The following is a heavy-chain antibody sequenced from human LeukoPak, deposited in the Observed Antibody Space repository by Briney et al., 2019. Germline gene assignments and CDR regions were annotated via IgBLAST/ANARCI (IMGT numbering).Heavy chain of an antibody. D-gene: IGHD3-10*02. CDR3: AELGITMIGGV. CDR2: ISPTTTTI. V-gene: IGHV3-48*01. Sequence: GGSLRLSCAASEFAFRSYGMNWVRQAPGKGLEWVSYISPTTTTIYYADSVKGRFTISRDNAQNSLYLQMNSLRAEDTAVYYCAELGITMIGGVWGKGTTVTISS. J-gene: IGHJ6*04. CDR1: EFAFRSYG.